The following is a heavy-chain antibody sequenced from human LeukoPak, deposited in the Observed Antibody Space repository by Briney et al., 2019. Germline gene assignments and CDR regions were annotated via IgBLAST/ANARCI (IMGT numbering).Heavy chain of an antibody. Sequence: GGSLRLSCAASGFTVSSNYMSWVRQAPGKGLEWVSVIYSGGSTYYADSVKGRFTISRDNAKNSLYLQMNSLRAEDTAVYYCARDISSPPDHQFDYWGQGTLVTVSS. CDR2: IYSGGST. V-gene: IGHV3-66*01. J-gene: IGHJ4*02. CDR3: ARDISSPPDHQFDY. D-gene: IGHD3-3*02. CDR1: GFTVSSNY.